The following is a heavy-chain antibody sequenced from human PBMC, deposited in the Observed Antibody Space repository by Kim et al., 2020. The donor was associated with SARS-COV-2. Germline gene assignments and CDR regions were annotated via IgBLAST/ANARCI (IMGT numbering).Heavy chain of an antibody. D-gene: IGHD1-26*01. CDR3: ARERSSGSFNY. V-gene: IGHV4-59*01. CDR2: SP. Sequence: SPNYNPALKSRITILVDTSKNQFALKLNSVTAADTAIYYCARERSSGSFNYWGQGTLVTVSS. J-gene: IGHJ4*02.